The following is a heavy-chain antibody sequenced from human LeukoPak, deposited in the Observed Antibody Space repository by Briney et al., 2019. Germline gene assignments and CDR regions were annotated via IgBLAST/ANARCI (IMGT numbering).Heavy chain of an antibody. CDR1: GLTFSNAW. Sequence: GGSLRLSCAASGLTFSNAWMSWVRQAPGKGLEWVGRIKSKTDGGTTDYAAPVKGRFTISRDDSKDTLYLQMNSLKTEDTAVYYCTTEWFYYYYYMDVWGKGTTVTVSS. D-gene: IGHD3-10*01. V-gene: IGHV3-15*01. J-gene: IGHJ6*03. CDR2: IKSKTDGGTT. CDR3: TTEWFYYYYYMDV.